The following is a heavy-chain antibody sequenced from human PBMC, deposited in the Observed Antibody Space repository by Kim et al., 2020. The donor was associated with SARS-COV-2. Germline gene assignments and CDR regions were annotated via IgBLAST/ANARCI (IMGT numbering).Heavy chain of an antibody. CDR3: ARDDTVWSLDY. V-gene: IGHV1-2*06. J-gene: IGHJ4*02. CDR1: GYTFTDYF. Sequence: ASVKVSCKASGYTFTDYFMHWMRQAPGQGLEWMGRINPTSGDTKYAQKFQGRFTMTRDTSINTAYMELSRLTSDDTAVYYCARDDTVWSLDYWGQGTLVTVSS. CDR2: INPTSGDT. D-gene: IGHD5-18*01.